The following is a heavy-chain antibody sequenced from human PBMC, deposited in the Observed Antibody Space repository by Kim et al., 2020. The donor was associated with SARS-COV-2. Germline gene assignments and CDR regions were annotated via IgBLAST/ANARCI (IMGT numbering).Heavy chain of an antibody. Sequence: GGSLRLSCAASGFTFSSYGMHWVRQAPGKGLEWVAVISYDGSNKYYADSVKGRFTISRDNSKNTLYLQMNSLRAEDTAVYYCAKEGLYGRESEGTNWFDPWGQGTLVTVSS. CDR1: GFTFSSYG. CDR2: ISYDGSNK. D-gene: IGHD3-10*01. CDR3: AKEGLYGRESEGTNWFDP. V-gene: IGHV3-30*18. J-gene: IGHJ5*02.